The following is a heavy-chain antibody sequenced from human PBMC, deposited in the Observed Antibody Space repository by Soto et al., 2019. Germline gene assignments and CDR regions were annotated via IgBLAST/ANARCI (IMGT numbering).Heavy chain of an antibody. J-gene: IGHJ4*02. D-gene: IGHD3-22*01. CDR2: MNPNSGNT. CDR3: ARAHYYDSSGYYPNFDY. V-gene: IGHV1-8*01. Sequence: QVQLVQSGAEVKKPGASVKVSCKASGYTFTSYDINWVRQATGQELGWMGWMNPNSGNTGYAQKFQGRVTMTRNTSISTAYMELSSRRSEDTAVYYCARAHYYDSSGYYPNFDYWGQGTLVTVSS. CDR1: GYTFTSYD.